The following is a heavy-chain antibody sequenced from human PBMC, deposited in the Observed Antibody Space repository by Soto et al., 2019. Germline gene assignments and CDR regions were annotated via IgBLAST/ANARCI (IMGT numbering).Heavy chain of an antibody. Sequence: ASVKVSCKASGYTFTSYYMHWVRQAPGQGLEWMGIINPSGGSTSYAQKFQGRVTMTRDTSTSTVYMELSSLRSEDTAVYYCAGHYYDFWSGSPSISFDYWGQGTLVTVSS. J-gene: IGHJ4*02. CDR3: AGHYYDFWSGSPSISFDY. D-gene: IGHD3-3*01. CDR2: INPSGGST. CDR1: GYTFTSYY. V-gene: IGHV1-46*01.